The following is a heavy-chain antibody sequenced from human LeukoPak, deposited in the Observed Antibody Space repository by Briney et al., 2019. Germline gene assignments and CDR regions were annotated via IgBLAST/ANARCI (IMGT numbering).Heavy chain of an antibody. D-gene: IGHD2/OR15-2a*01. CDR2: LSYTGKT. J-gene: IGHJ4*02. V-gene: IGHV4-59*02. CDR1: GASVCSSH. CDR3: SEGYFEPFDH. Sequence: SETLSLTCAVSGASVCSSHWNWLRQFPGRGLEWIGCLSYTGKTDYNPSLISRVTISLDTSKNQVSLKLTSVTAADTAVYHCSEGYFEPFDHWGQGTLVTVSS.